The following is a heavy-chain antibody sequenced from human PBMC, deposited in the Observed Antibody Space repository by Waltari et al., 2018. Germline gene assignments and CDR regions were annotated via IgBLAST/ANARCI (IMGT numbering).Heavy chain of an antibody. D-gene: IGHD2-21*01. J-gene: IGHJ4*02. CDR3: ARSMTEVVIAILFDY. Sequence: EVQLVESGGGLVKPGGSLRLSCAASGFTFSSYSMNWVRQAPGKGLEWVSSISSSSSYIYYADSGKGRFTISRDNAKNSLYLQMNSLRAEDTAVYYCARSMTEVVIAILFDYWGQGTLVTVSS. V-gene: IGHV3-21*01. CDR2: ISSSSSYI. CDR1: GFTFSSYS.